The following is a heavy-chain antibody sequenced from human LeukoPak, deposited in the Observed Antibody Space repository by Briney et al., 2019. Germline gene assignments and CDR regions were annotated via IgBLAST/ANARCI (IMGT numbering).Heavy chain of an antibody. J-gene: IGHJ3*02. Sequence: GESLQISCKGSGYSFTSYWIGWVRPMPGKGLEWMGIIYPGDSDTRYSPSFQGQVTISADKSISTAYLQWSSLKASDTAMYYCARRYCSSTSCYGADDAFDIWGQGTMVTVSS. D-gene: IGHD2-2*01. CDR3: ARRYCSSTSCYGADDAFDI. CDR1: GYSFTSYW. V-gene: IGHV5-51*01. CDR2: IYPGDSDT.